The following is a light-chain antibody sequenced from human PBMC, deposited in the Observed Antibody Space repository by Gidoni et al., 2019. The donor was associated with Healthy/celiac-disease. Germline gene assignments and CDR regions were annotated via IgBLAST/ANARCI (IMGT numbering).Light chain of an antibody. CDR3: QQYGSSPLT. CDR2: GAS. J-gene: IGKJ4*01. Sequence: EIVLTQSPGTLSVSPGERATLSCRASQSISSSYLAWYQQKPAQAPRLLIYGASSRATGIPDRFSGSGSVTDFTLTISRLEPEDFAVYYCQQYGSSPLTFGGXTKVEIK. V-gene: IGKV3-20*01. CDR1: QSISSSY.